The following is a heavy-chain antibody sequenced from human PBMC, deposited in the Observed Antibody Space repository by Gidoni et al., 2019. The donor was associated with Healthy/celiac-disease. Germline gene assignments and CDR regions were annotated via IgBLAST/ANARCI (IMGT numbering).Heavy chain of an antibody. D-gene: IGHD6-13*01. J-gene: IGHJ6*03. Sequence: QVQLVQSGAEVKKPGASVNVSCKASGYTFTSYDINWVRQATGQGLEWMGWMNPNSGNTGYAQKFQGRVTMTRNTSRSTAYMELSSLRSEDTAVYYCARRYSSSWTYYYYYMDVWGKGTTVTVSS. CDR1: GYTFTSYD. V-gene: IGHV1-8*01. CDR3: ARRYSSSWTYYYYYMDV. CDR2: MNPNSGNT.